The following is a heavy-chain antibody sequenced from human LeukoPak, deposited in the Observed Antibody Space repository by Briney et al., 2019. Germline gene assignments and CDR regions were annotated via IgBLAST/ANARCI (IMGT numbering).Heavy chain of an antibody. J-gene: IGHJ4*02. Sequence: ASVKVSCKASGYTFTSYYMHWVRQAPGQGLEWMGIINPSGGSTSYAQKFQGRVTMTRDTSTSTVYMELSSLRSEDTAVYDCARGGGYYDFWSGYYPVDYWGQGTLVTVSS. V-gene: IGHV1-46*03. D-gene: IGHD3-3*01. CDR1: GYTFTSYY. CDR3: ARGGGYYDFWSGYYPVDY. CDR2: INPSGGST.